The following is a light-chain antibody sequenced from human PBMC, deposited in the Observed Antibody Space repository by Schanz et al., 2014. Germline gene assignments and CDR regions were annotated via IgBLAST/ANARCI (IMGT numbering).Light chain of an antibody. V-gene: IGKV3-20*01. CDR1: QSVTDNY. Sequence: EIVLTQSPGTLSLSPGERAALSCRASQSVTDNYLAWYQQKPGRAPRLLIYDASSRATGIPDRFSGSGSGTDFTLTISSLEPEDFAVYYCQQYNSWPWTFGQGTKVEIK. CDR2: DAS. J-gene: IGKJ1*01. CDR3: QQYNSWPWT.